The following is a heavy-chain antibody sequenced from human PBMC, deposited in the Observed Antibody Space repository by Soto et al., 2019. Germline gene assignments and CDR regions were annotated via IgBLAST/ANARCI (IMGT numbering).Heavy chain of an antibody. D-gene: IGHD4-4*01. CDR1: GFTFSNAW. J-gene: IGHJ6*03. CDR2: IKSKTDGGTT. V-gene: IGHV3-15*01. Sequence: PGGSLRLSCAASGFTFSNAWMSWVRQAPGKGLEWVGRIKSKTDGGTTDYAAPVKGRFTISRDDSKNTLYLQMNSLKTEDTAVYYCTTDLPAVTTTWYYYYMDVWGKGTTVTVSS. CDR3: TTDLPAVTTTWYYYYMDV.